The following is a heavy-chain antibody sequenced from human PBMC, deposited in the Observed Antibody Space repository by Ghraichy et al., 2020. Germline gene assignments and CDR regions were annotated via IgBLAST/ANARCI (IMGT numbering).Heavy chain of an antibody. D-gene: IGHD3-3*01. Sequence: SETLSLTCTVSGGSISSYYWSWIRQPAGKGLEWIGRIYTSGSTNYNPSLKSRVTMSVDTSKNQFSLKLSSVTAADTAVYYCARDWRPPRYYDFWSGEVGGMDVWGQGTTVTVSS. V-gene: IGHV4-4*07. J-gene: IGHJ6*02. CDR2: IYTSGST. CDR1: GGSISSYY. CDR3: ARDWRPPRYYDFWSGEVGGMDV.